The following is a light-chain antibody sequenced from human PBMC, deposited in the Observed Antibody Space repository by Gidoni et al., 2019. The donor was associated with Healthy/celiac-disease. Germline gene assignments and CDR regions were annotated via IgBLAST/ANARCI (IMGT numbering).Light chain of an antibody. J-gene: IGKJ4*01. V-gene: IGKV3-20*01. CDR3: QQYGSSPLT. CDR2: GAS. CDR1: QSVSSSY. Sequence: SRASQSVSSSYLAWYQQKPGQATRLLTYGASSRANGIPDRFSGSGSGTDFTLTISRLEPEDFAVYYCQQYGSSPLTFGGGTKVEIK.